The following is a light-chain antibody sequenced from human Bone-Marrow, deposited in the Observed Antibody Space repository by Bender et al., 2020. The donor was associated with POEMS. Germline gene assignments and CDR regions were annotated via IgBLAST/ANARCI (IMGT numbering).Light chain of an antibody. CDR2: SNN. Sequence: QSVLTQPPSASGTPGQSVTISCSGTSSNFGNNAANWYQHVPGTAPKLLIYSNNQRPSGVPDRFSASTSGTSASLAISRLHSDDEADYYCSSWDDSLNGWVFGGGTKLTVL. CDR3: SSWDDSLNGWV. CDR1: SSNFGNNA. J-gene: IGLJ3*02. V-gene: IGLV1-44*01.